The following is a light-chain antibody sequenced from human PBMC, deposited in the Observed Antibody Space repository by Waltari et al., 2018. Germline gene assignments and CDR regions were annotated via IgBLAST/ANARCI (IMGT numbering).Light chain of an antibody. V-gene: IGKV3-20*01. Sequence: EIVLTQSPGTLSLSPGERATLACRASQSISKCLAWYQQKPGQAPSLLIYHASSRAASIPDRFSGSGSGTAFSLSISRLEPEDFAVYYCQHYESLPVTFGQGTKVEIK. CDR3: QHYESLPVT. CDR2: HAS. CDR1: QSISKC. J-gene: IGKJ1*01.